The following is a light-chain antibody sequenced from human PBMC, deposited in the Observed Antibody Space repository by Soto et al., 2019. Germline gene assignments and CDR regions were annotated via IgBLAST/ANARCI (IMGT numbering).Light chain of an antibody. CDR3: QQYGISPRT. Sequence: EIVLSQSPGTLSLSAGERATLSCSSNQSVTSNSLAWYQQKPGQAPRVLIYAASSRATGIPDRFSGSGSGTDFTLTISRLEPEDFAVYYCQQYGISPRTFGQGTKVDIK. CDR1: QSVTSNS. V-gene: IGKV3-20*01. J-gene: IGKJ1*01. CDR2: AAS.